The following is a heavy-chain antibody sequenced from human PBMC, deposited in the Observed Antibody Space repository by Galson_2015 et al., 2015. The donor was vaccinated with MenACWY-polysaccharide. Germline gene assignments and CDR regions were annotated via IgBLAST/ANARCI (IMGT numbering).Heavy chain of an antibody. D-gene: IGHD3-10*01. CDR2: MNPRSGPT. V-gene: IGHV1-8*01. J-gene: IGHJ5*02. CDR3: ARGHYGA. Sequence: SVKVSCKASGYTFTYNDINWVRQATGQRLEWMGLMNPRSGPTEYAQKFQGRVTMTSNTAISTAYMELTSLRSEDTAVYYCARGHYGAWGQGTLVIVSS. CDR1: GYTFTYND.